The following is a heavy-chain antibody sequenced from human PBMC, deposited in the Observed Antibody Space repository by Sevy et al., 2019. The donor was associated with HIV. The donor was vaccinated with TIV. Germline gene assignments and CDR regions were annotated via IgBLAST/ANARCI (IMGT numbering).Heavy chain of an antibody. J-gene: IGHJ4*02. CDR3: ARRFYDSTGYPQYFFDY. CDR2: IYPDDSDI. D-gene: IGHD3-9*01. CDR1: GYRFSSYL. Sequence: SLKISCRASGYRFSSYLIAWVRQVPGKGLGWMGIIYPDDSDIRYSPSLQGQVTISVDKSISTAYLQWSSLEASDTAMYFCARRFYDSTGYPQYFFDYWGQGTLVTVSS. V-gene: IGHV5-51*01.